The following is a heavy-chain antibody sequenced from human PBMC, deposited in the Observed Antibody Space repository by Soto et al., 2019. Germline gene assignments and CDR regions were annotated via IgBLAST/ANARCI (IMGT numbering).Heavy chain of an antibody. V-gene: IGHV4-59*01. CDR2: IYYSGST. CDR1: GGSISSYY. D-gene: IGHD1-26*01. J-gene: IGHJ4*02. CDR3: ARDLVGATT. Sequence: PSETLSLTCTVSGGSISSYYWSWIRQPPGKGLEWIGYIYYSGSTKYNPSLKSRVTISVDTSKNQFSLKLSSVTAADTAVYYCARDLVGATTWGQGTLVTVSS.